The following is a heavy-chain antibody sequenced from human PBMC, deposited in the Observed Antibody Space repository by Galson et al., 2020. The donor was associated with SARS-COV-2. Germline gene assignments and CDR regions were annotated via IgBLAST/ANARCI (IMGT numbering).Heavy chain of an antibody. CDR2: ITWDGHST. CDR3: AKDHMRGELEYFLDY. Sequence: GGSLRLSCAASGFTFEDYSMHWVRQAPGRGLEWVSLITWDGHSTYYADSVKGRFTISRDNGKKSLYLQMNSLTNEDTALYYCAKDHMRGELEYFLDYWGQGTLVTVSS. J-gene: IGHJ4*02. CDR1: GFTFEDYS. D-gene: IGHD1-1*01. V-gene: IGHV3-43*01.